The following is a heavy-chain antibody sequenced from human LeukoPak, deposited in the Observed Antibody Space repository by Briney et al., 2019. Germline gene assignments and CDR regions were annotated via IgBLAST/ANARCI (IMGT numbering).Heavy chain of an antibody. CDR3: APYYGSGSYYRGYYFDY. V-gene: IGHV3-23*01. D-gene: IGHD3-10*01. CDR1: GFTFSNYA. J-gene: IGHJ4*02. Sequence: GGSLRLSCAASGFTFSNYAMSWVRQAPGKGLEWVSAISGGGGSTYYADSVKGRFTISRDNSKNTLYLQMNSLRAEDTAVYYCAPYYGSGSYYRGYYFDYWGQGTLVTVSS. CDR2: ISGGGGST.